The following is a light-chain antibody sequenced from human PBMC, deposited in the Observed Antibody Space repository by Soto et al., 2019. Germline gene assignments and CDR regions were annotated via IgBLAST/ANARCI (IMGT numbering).Light chain of an antibody. CDR2: YDD. CDR3: AAWDDSLNVSYV. J-gene: IGLJ1*01. V-gene: IGLV1-36*01. Sequence: HSVLNQPPSVFEGPRQRVTISRFGSSSQIGNNAVNWYQQLPGKAPKLLIYYDDLLPSGVSGRFSGSKSGTSASLAISGLQSEDEADYYCAAWDDSLNVSYVFGPGTKVTVL. CDR1: SSQIGNNA.